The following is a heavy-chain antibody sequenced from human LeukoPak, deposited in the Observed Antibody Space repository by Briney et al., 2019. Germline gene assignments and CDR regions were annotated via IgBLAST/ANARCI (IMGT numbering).Heavy chain of an antibody. CDR3: ATGRSCTTCYLPDY. CDR1: GFTFSYYN. Sequence: GGSLRLSCGASGFTFSYYNMNWVRQAPGKGLEWLSYIANGGSRTIYYANSVRGRFTVSRDNAKNSLYLQMNSLRAEDTAVYHCATGRSCTTCYLPDYWGQGTLVTVSS. CDR2: IANGGSRTI. J-gene: IGHJ4*02. D-gene: IGHD2-2*01. V-gene: IGHV3-48*04.